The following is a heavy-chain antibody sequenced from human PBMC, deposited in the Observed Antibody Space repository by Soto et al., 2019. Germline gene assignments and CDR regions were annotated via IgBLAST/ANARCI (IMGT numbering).Heavy chain of an antibody. V-gene: IGHV1-18*01. CDR3: ARGVAAAGTIDY. J-gene: IGHJ4*02. Sequence: QVQLVQSGAEVKKPGASVKVSCKASGYTFTSYGISWVRQSPGQGLEWMGWISTYNGYTNYAQNFQGRVSVTTDASTSTASMELRSLRSDDTAVYYCARGVAAAGTIDYWGQGTLVTVSS. CDR2: ISTYNGYT. D-gene: IGHD6-13*01. CDR1: GYTFTSYG.